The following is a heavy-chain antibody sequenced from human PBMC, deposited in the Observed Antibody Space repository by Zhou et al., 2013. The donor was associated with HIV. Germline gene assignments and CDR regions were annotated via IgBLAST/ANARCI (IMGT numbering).Heavy chain of an antibody. D-gene: IGHD2-15*01. J-gene: IGHJ3*01. CDR3: ARERVLAASGGAGLTRALDV. CDR1: GGTFSGHA. V-gene: IGHV1-69*05. Sequence: QVRLVQSGAEVKKPGSSVKVSCKASGGTFSGHAVSWVRQAPGHGLEWMGVFNPDRPVSTKRNYAQNFQGRISITTDNLGTTAFMDLSSLTSEDTGIYFCARERVLAASGGAGLTRALDVWGQGTRVTVSS. CDR2: FNPDRPVSTKR.